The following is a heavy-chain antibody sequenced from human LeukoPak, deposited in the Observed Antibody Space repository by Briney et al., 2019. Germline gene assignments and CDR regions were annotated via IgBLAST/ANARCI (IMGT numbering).Heavy chain of an antibody. D-gene: IGHD4-17*01. CDR3: ARYVPDYGDYSGGFDI. J-gene: IGHJ3*02. V-gene: IGHV4-34*01. CDR1: GGSFSGYY. Sequence: SETLSLTCAVYGGSFSGYYWIWIRQSPGKGLEWIGDINDSGSSNYHPSLKSRVTISLDTSKTQFSLKLTSVTSADTAVYFCARYVPDYGDYSGGFDIWGQGTVVTV. CDR2: INDSGSS.